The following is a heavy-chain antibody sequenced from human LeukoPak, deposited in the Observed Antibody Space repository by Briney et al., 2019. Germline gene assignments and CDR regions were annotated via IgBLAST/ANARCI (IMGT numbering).Heavy chain of an antibody. D-gene: IGHD6-19*01. J-gene: IGHJ4*02. CDR2: TYYSGST. CDR1: GGSISSSSYY. V-gene: IGHV4-39*07. Sequence: PSETLSLTCTVSGGSISSSSYYWGWIRQPPGEGLEWIGSTYYSGSTYYSPSLKSRVTISVDTSKNQFSLRLSSVTAADTAVYYCATSSGPIDYWGQGTLVTVSS. CDR3: ATSSGPIDY.